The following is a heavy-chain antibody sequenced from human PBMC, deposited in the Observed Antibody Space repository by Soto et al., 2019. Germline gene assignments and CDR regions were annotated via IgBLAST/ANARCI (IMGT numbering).Heavy chain of an antibody. CDR1: GFTFTSYW. J-gene: IGHJ6*04. D-gene: IGHD2-21*01. Sequence: EVQVVESGGGLVQPGGSLRLSCAASGFTFTSYWMTWVRQAPGRGLEGVANINKDGSEKSYVDSVKGRFTISRDNSKSSLYLQMNRLRADDTAVYYCVREIASRLWGKGTTVIVSS. CDR2: INKDGSEK. CDR3: VREIASRL. V-gene: IGHV3-7*01.